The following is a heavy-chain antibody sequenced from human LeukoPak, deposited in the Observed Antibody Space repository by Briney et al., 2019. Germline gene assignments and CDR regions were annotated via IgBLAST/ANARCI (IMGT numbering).Heavy chain of an antibody. J-gene: IGHJ4*02. Sequence: GASVKVSCKASGYTFTSYDINWVRQATGQGLEWMGWMNPNSGNTGYAQKFQGRVTMTRNTSISTAYMELSSLRSEDTAVYYCARGRYYSDFIPETVDYWGQGTLVTVSS. V-gene: IGHV1-8*01. CDR2: MNPNSGNT. CDR3: ARGRYYSDFIPETVDY. CDR1: GYTFTSYD. D-gene: IGHD4-11*01.